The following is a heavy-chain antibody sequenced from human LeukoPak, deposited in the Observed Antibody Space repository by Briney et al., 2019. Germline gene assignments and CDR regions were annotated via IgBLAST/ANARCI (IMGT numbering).Heavy chain of an antibody. D-gene: IGHD5-18*01. CDR2: IYHSGST. Sequence: SETLSLTCTVSGGSISSGGYYWSWIRQPPGKGLEWIGYIYHSGSTYYNPSLRSRVTISVDRSKNQFSLKLSSVAAADTAVYYCASGYSYGSSLAFDIWGQGTMVTVSS. J-gene: IGHJ3*02. CDR3: ASGYSYGSSLAFDI. V-gene: IGHV4-30-2*01. CDR1: GGSISSGGYY.